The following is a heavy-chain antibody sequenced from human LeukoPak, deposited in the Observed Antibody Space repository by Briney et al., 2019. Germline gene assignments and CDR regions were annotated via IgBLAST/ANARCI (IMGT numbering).Heavy chain of an antibody. J-gene: IGHJ6*02. CDR2: INPSGGST. V-gene: IGHV1-46*01. CDR3: ARPLYSSSSSYYGMDV. Sequence: ASVKVSCKASGYTFTSYYMHWGGRPPGQGLGWRGIINPSGGSTSYAQKFQGRVTMTRDTSTSTVYMELSSLRSEDTAVYYCARPLYSSSSSYYGMDVWGQGTTVTVSS. CDR1: GYTFTSYY. D-gene: IGHD6-6*01.